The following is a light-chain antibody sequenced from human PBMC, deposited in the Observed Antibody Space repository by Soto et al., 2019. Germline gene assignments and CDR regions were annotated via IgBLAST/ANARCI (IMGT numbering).Light chain of an antibody. Sequence: QSVLTQPPSVSGAPGQRVTISCTGSSSNIGAGHDVHWYQHLPGTAPKLLIYGNGNRPSGVPDRFSGSKSGTSASLAITGLQGEDEVDYYCQSYDSSLSGSEVFGTGTKLTVL. CDR3: QSYDSSLSGSEV. V-gene: IGLV1-40*01. J-gene: IGLJ1*01. CDR1: SSNIGAGHD. CDR2: GNG.